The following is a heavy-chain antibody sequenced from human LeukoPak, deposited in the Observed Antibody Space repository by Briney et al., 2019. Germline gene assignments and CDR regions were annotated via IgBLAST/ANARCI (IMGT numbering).Heavy chain of an antibody. CDR2: IIPIFGTA. CDR3: ARDRSPTKYYDILTGPGFDP. J-gene: IGHJ5*02. CDR1: GGTFSSYA. D-gene: IGHD3-9*01. V-gene: IGHV1-69*05. Sequence: SVKVSCKASGGTFSSYAISWVRQAPGQGLEWMGRIIPIFGTANYAQKFQGRVTITTDESTSTAYMELSSLRSEDTAVYYCARDRSPTKYYDILTGPGFDPWGQGTLVTVSS.